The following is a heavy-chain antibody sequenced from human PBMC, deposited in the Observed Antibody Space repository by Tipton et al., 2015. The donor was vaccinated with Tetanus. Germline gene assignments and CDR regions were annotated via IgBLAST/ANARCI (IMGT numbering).Heavy chain of an antibody. V-gene: IGHV4-4*02. J-gene: IGHJ4*02. D-gene: IGHD3-22*01. CDR2: IYHSGST. CDR1: GGSISSSNW. Sequence: SLRLSCAVSGGSISSSNWWSWVRQPPGKGLEWIGEIYHSGSTNYNPSLKSRVTISVDKSKNQFSLKLSSVTAADTAVYYCARETHYYDSSGLEYYFDYWGQGTLVTVSS. CDR3: ARETHYYDSSGLEYYFDY.